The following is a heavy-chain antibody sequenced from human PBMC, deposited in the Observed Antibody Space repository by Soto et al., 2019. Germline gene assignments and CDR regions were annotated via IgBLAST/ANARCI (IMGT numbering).Heavy chain of an antibody. CDR2: IIPIFGTA. CDR3: AKADCISPSCYSFDY. CDR1: GGTFSSYA. D-gene: IGHD2-2*01. V-gene: IGHV1-69*12. J-gene: IGHJ4*02. Sequence: QVQLVQSGAEVKKPGSSVKVSCKASGGTFSSYAISWVRQAPGQGLEWMGGIIPIFGTANYAQKFQGRVTVTADEFTSTGYMELSSLRSEDTAVYYFAKADCISPSCYSFDYWGQGTLVTVSS.